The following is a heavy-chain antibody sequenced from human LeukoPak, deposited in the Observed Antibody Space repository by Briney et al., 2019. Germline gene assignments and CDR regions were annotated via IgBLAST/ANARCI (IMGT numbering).Heavy chain of an antibody. CDR1: GFTFSSYG. CDR3: ARDLIQLCDLGPVDY. Sequence: GGSLRLSCAPSGFTFSSYGMHWVRQAPVKGLEWVAFIRFDGSNKYYSDSVKGRFTISRDNSKNSLYLQMNSLRAEDTAVYYCARDLIQLCDLGPVDYWGQGTLVTVSS. CDR2: IRFDGSNK. D-gene: IGHD5-18*01. V-gene: IGHV3-30*02. J-gene: IGHJ4*02.